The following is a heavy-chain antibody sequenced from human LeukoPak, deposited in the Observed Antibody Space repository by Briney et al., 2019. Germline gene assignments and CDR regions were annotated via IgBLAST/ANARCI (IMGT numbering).Heavy chain of an antibody. CDR1: GGSISGSSYY. V-gene: IGHV4-39*01. Sequence: SETLSLTCTVSGGSISGSSYYWGWIRQPPGKGLEWIGSIYYTGSTYYNPSLKSRITIVLDTSKNQLSLKLSSVTAADTAVYYCSRGSYDILTGYSTLGEFWGQGTLVTVSS. D-gene: IGHD3-9*01. CDR3: SRGSYDILTGYSTLGEF. J-gene: IGHJ4*02. CDR2: IYYTGST.